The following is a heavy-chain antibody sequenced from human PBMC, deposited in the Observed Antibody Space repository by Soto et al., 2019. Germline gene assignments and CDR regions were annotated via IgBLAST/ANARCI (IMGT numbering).Heavy chain of an antibody. CDR3: TTSVEVVVTPSDY. J-gene: IGHJ4*02. Sequence: LRLSCAASGFTFTNAWMSWVRQAPGKGLEWVGRIKSKTDGGTADFAAPVKGRFSISRDDSKNTLYLQMNSLKTEDTAIYYCTTSVEVVVTPSDYRGQGTRVTVSS. V-gene: IGHV3-15*01. CDR2: IKSKTDGGTA. CDR1: GFTFTNAW. D-gene: IGHD3-22*01.